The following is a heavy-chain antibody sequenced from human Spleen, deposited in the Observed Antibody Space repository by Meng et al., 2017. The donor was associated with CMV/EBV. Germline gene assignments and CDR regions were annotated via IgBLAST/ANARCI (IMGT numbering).Heavy chain of an antibody. CDR1: GGSISSYY. J-gene: IGHJ6*02. CDR2: VYYSGGT. CDR3: ARDFQYYGLDV. Sequence: SETLSLTCTVSGGSISSYYWSWIRQPPGKGLECIGYVYYSGGTNYNPSLKSRVTISVDTPKNQFSLRLSSVTAADTAVYYCARDFQYYGLDVWGQGTTVTVSS. V-gene: IGHV4-59*01.